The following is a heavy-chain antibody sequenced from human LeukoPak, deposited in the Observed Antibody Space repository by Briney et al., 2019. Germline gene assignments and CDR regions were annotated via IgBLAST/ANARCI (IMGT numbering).Heavy chain of an antibody. CDR3: ARVHLEWLLSFPDYYYGMDV. Sequence: GGSLRLSCAASGFTFSSYAMSWVRQAPGKGLEWVSAISGSGGSTYYADSVKGRFTISRDNSKNTLYLQMNSLRAEDTAVYYCARVHLEWLLSFPDYYYGMDVWGQGTTVTVSS. J-gene: IGHJ6*02. CDR1: GFTFSSYA. CDR2: ISGSGGST. V-gene: IGHV3-23*01. D-gene: IGHD3-3*01.